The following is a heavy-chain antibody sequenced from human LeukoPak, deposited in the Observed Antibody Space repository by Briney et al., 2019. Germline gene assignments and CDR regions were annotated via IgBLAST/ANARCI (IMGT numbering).Heavy chain of an antibody. D-gene: IGHD4/OR15-4a*01. CDR1: GGSISSYY. CDR3: AREANNMFDY. J-gene: IGHJ4*02. V-gene: IGHV4-59*01. CDR2: IYYSGST. Sequence: SETLSLTCTVSGGSISSYYWSWIRQPPGKGLEWIGYIYYSGSTNYNPSLKSRVTISVDTSKNQFSLKLSSVTAADTAVYYCAREANNMFDYWGQGTLVTVSS.